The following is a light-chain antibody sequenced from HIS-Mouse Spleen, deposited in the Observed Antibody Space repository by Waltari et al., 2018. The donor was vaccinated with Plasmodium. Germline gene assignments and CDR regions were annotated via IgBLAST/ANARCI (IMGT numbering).Light chain of an antibody. V-gene: IGKV2-28*01. Sequence: DIVMTQSRLSLPVPPGEPASISCMSSQSLLHSNGYTDLDWYLQKPGLSPQLLIYLGSNRASGVPDRFSGSGSGTDFTLKISRVDAEEVGVYYCMQALQTPITFGQGTRLEIK. CDR1: QSLLHSNGYTD. CDR3: MQALQTPIT. CDR2: LGS. J-gene: IGKJ5*01.